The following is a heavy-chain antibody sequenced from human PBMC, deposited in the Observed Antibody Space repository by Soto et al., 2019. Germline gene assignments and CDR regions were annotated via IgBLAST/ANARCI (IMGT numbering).Heavy chain of an antibody. CDR3: AKDRQFRSYYESAGHYND. V-gene: IGHV3-23*01. D-gene: IGHD3-22*01. CDR1: GFTFRNQD. J-gene: IGHJ4*02. CDR2: ISGRGGVT. Sequence: EVQLLESGGGLVQPGGSLRLTCVGSGFTFRNQDMRWVRQAPGKGLEWVSGISGRGGVTYYADSVKGRFTISRDNSKNTLYLQMNNLRAKDTAVDYGAKDRQFRSYYESAGHYNDWCKGTLVTVSS.